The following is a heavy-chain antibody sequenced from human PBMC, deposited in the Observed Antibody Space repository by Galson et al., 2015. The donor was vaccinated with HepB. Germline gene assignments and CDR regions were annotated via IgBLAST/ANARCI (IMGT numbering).Heavy chain of an antibody. CDR2: ISGSGGNT. CDR3: AKELRGYSYGSTLDY. D-gene: IGHD5-18*01. Sequence: SLRLSCAASGFAFSSYALSWVRQAPGKGLEWVSAISGSGGNTYYADSVKGRFTISRDNSKNTVYLQMNSLRAEDTAIYYCAKELRGYSYGSTLDYWGQGTLVTVSS. V-gene: IGHV3-23*01. J-gene: IGHJ4*02. CDR1: GFAFSSYA.